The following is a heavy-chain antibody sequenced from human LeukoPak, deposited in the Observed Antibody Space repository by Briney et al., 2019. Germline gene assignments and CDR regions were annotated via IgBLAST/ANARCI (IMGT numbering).Heavy chain of an antibody. CDR2: IWYDGSNK. CDR3: ARDSPSGSYAILDY. J-gene: IGHJ4*02. CDR1: GFTFSSYG. D-gene: IGHD1-26*01. Sequence: PGRSLRLSCAASGFTFSSYGMHWVRQAPGKGLEWVAVIWYDGSNKYYAASVKGRFTISRDNSKNTLYLQMNSLRAEDTAVYYCARDSPSGSYAILDYWGQGTLVTVSS. V-gene: IGHV3-33*01.